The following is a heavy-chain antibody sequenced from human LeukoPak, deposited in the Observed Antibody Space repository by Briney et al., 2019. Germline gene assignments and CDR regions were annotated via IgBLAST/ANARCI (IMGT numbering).Heavy chain of an antibody. CDR1: GLTFSLYS. D-gene: IGHD2-2*01. Sequence: GGSLRLSCAASGLTFSLYSMNWVRQAPGKGLERVSSISSSSSYIYYADSVKGRFTISRDNSKNTLYLQMNSLRVEDTAIYYCARDPSTLLPTDDSWGQGTLVAVSS. CDR2: ISSSSSYI. J-gene: IGHJ4*02. V-gene: IGHV3-21*04. CDR3: ARDPSTLLPTDDS.